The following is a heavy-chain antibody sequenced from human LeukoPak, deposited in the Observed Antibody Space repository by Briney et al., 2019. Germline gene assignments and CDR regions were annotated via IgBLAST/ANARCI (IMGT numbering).Heavy chain of an antibody. D-gene: IGHD3-10*01. CDR3: AKDFKDGSGSYRYYYFYYGMDV. V-gene: IGHV3-23*01. CDR1: GFLFSSYA. CDR2: VSGNGDTT. J-gene: IGHJ6*02. Sequence: GGSLRLSCAASGFLFSSYAMNWVRKAPGKGLEWVSTVSGNGDTTYYADSVKGRFTISRDNSKNTLSLQMNSLRAEDTAIYYCAKDFKDGSGSYRYYYFYYGMDVWGQGTMVTVSS.